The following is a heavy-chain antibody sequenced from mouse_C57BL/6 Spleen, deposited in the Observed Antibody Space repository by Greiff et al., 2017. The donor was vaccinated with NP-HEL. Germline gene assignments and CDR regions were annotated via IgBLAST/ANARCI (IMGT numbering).Heavy chain of an antibody. CDR2: IDPSDRYT. J-gene: IGHJ4*01. V-gene: IGHV1-50*01. CDR3: ARTGMDY. Sequence: VQLQQSGAELVKPGASVKLSCKASGYTFTSYWMQWVKQRPGQGLEWIGEIDPSDRYTNYNQKFKGKATLTVDTPSSTAYMQLSSLTSENSAVYYCARTGMDYWGQGTSVTVAS. CDR1: GYTFTSYW.